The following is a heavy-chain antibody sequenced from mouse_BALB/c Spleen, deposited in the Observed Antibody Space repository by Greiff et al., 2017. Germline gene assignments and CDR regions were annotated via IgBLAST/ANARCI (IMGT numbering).Heavy chain of an antibody. CDR1: GDSITSGY. CDR3: ARLTTVVDYAMDY. CDR2: ISYSGST. J-gene: IGHJ4*01. V-gene: IGHV3-8*02. D-gene: IGHD1-1*01. Sequence: EVKLMESGPSLVKPSQTLSLTCSVTGDSITSGYWNWIRKFPGNKLEYMGYISYSGSTYYNPSLKSRISITRDTSKNQYYLQLNSVTTEDTATYYCARLTTVVDYAMDYWGQGTSVTVSS.